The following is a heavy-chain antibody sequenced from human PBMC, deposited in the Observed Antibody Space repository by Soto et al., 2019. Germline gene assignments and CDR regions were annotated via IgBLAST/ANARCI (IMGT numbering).Heavy chain of an antibody. J-gene: IGHJ3*02. V-gene: IGHV4-31*02. Sequence: PSETLSLTWTVSGVSISSRGYYWSWIRPHPGKGLEWIGYIYYSGSTYYNPSLKSRVTISVDTSKNQFSLKLSSVTAADTAVYYCARDYGDYPTQPGAFDIWGQGTMVTVSS. CDR1: GVSISSRGYY. D-gene: IGHD4-17*01. CDR2: IYYSGST. CDR3: ARDYGDYPTQPGAFDI.